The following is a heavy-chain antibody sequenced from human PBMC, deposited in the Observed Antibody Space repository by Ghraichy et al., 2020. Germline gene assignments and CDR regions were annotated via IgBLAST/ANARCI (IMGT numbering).Heavy chain of an antibody. J-gene: IGHJ6*02. V-gene: IGHV3-23*01. D-gene: IGHD1-26*01. CDR1: GFTFSSYA. CDR3: AKVLVGAYSDYYYGMDV. Sequence: GGSLRLSCAASGFTFSSYAMSWVRQAPGKGLEWVSAISGSGGSTYYADSVKGRFTISRDNSKNTLYLQMNSLRAEDTAVYYCAKVLVGAYSDYYYGMDVWGQGTTVTVSS. CDR2: ISGSGGST.